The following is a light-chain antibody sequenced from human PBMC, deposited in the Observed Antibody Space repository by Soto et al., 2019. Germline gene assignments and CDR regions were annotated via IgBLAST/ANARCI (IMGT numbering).Light chain of an antibody. Sequence: EIVSTQSPGTLSLSPGERATLSCRASQSVSSSYLAWYQQKRGQAPSLLMYGASRRATGIPERFSGSGSGTDFTLTISRLEPEDFAVYYCQQYGSSPRTFGQGTKVDIK. CDR2: GAS. CDR3: QQYGSSPRT. CDR1: QSVSSSY. J-gene: IGKJ1*01. V-gene: IGKV3-20*01.